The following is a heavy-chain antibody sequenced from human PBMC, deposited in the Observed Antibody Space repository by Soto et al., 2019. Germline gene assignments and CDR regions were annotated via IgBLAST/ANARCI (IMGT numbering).Heavy chain of an antibody. CDR2: ISPSSGHI. CDR1: GFTFSSCT. V-gene: IGHV3-21*06. CDR3: SGCSGGACHKNYGMDV. Sequence: EVHLVESGGGLVKPGGSLRLSCAVSGFTFSSCTMNWVRQAPGKGLEWVSSISPSSGHIYYADSVKGRFTISRDNAKNSLLLQMSPLRGEDTAVYYCSGCSGGACHKNYGMDVWGQGTTVTVSS. D-gene: IGHD2-15*01. J-gene: IGHJ6*02.